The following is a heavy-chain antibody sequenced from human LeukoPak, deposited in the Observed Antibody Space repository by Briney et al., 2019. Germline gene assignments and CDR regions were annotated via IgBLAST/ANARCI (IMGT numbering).Heavy chain of an antibody. Sequence: GRSLRLSCAASGFTFSSYAMYWVRQAPGKGLEWVSAISGSGGSTYYADSVKGRFTISRDNAKNSLYLQMNSLRAEDTALYYCARDGYGGNSGWGYYFDYWGQGTLVTVSS. V-gene: IGHV3-23*01. CDR2: ISGSGGST. D-gene: IGHD4-23*01. J-gene: IGHJ4*02. CDR3: ARDGYGGNSGWGYYFDY. CDR1: GFTFSSYA.